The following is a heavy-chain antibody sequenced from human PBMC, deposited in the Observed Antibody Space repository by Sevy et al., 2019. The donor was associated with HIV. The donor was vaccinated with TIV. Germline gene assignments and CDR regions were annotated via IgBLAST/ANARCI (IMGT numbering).Heavy chain of an antibody. Sequence: GGSLKLSCAASGLTFSDYYMSWIRQAPGKGLEWVSHVSGSDDTKYYADSVKGRFTISRDNAKNSLYLQMNSLRAEDTAVYYCARDHVKDGDLGDYYYFAMDVWGQRTTVTVSS. CDR3: ARDHVKDGDLGDYYYFAMDV. CDR1: GLTFSDYY. D-gene: IGHD4-17*01. CDR2: VSGSDDTK. J-gene: IGHJ6*02. V-gene: IGHV3-11*01.